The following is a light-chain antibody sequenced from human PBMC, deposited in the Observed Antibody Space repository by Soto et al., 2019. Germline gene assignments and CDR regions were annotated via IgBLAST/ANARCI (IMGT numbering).Light chain of an antibody. V-gene: IGKV3-11*01. CDR3: NQTGNRPPWK. J-gene: IGKJ1*01. Sequence: EIVMTQSPATLSLSPGERATLSCTASESVGKYVVWYQQKPGQAPRRLIYDASNRAPGIPTRFSGRGSGTDFTLPMCSLEAQDVAVYSCNQTGNRPPWKFGQGTKV. CDR2: DAS. CDR1: ESVGKY.